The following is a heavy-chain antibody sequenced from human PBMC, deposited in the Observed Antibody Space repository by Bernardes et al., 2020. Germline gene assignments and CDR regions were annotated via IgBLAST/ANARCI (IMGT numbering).Heavy chain of an antibody. CDR1: GGSVSSGSYY. Sequence: SETLSLTCTVSGGSVSSGSYYWSWIRQPPGKGLEWIGYIYYSGSTNYNPSLKSRVTISVDTSKNQFPLKLSSVTAADTAVYYCARALAVVAATPWPSYFDYWGQGTLVTVSS. CDR2: IYYSGST. D-gene: IGHD2-15*01. V-gene: IGHV4-61*01. CDR3: ARALAVVAATPWPSYFDY. J-gene: IGHJ4*02.